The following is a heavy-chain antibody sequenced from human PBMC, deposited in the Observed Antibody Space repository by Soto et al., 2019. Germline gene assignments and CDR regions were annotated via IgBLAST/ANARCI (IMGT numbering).Heavy chain of an antibody. D-gene: IGHD2-15*01. CDR3: ARDGGYCSGGSCYDPPRYGMDV. CDR1: GYTFTSYG. Sequence: EASVKVSCKASGYTFTSYGISWVRQAPGQGLEWMGWISAYNGNTNYAQKLQGRVTMTTDTSTSTAYMELRSLRSDDTAVYYCARDGGYCSGGSCYDPPRYGMDVWGQGTTVTVSS. CDR2: ISAYNGNT. J-gene: IGHJ6*02. V-gene: IGHV1-18*01.